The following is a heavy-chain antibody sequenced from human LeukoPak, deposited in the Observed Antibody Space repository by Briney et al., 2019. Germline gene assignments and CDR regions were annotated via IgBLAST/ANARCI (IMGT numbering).Heavy chain of an antibody. CDR3: ARQLRWLQFAAQIDY. Sequence: SETLSLTCTVSGGSISSSSYYWGWIRQPPGKGLEWIGSIYCSGSTYHNPSLKSRVTISVDTSKNQFSLKLSSVTAADTAVYYCARQLRWLQFAAQIDYWGQGTLVTVSS. V-gene: IGHV4-39*01. CDR1: GGSISSSSYY. CDR2: IYCSGST. J-gene: IGHJ4*02. D-gene: IGHD5-24*01.